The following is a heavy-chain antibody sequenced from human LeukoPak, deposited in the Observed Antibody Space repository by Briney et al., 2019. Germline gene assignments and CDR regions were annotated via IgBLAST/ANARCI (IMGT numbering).Heavy chain of an antibody. Sequence: GGSLRLSCAASGFTVSSNYMSWVRQAPGKGLEWVSVIYSGGSTYYADSVKGRFTISRDNSKNTVYLQMRNLRVEHTAVYYCAKVVAGNIDYYFDYWGQGILVAVSS. V-gene: IGHV3-53*01. J-gene: IGHJ4*02. CDR3: AKVVAGNIDYYFDY. CDR1: GFTVSSNY. CDR2: IYSGGST. D-gene: IGHD2/OR15-2a*01.